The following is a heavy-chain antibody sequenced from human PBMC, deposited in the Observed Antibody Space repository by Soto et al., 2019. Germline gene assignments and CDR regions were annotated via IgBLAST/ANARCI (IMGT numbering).Heavy chain of an antibody. Sequence: LRLSCAASGFTFSSYSLHWVRQAPGKGLEWVEVISSDGSTTYYADSVKGRFTVSRDNSRNTMYLQMNRLRTDDTAVYYGAGGVGSLSPGFDLWGQVTLVTVSA. CDR2: ISSDGSTT. V-gene: IGHV3-30*04. J-gene: IGHJ4*02. D-gene: IGHD1-26*01. CDR1: GFTFSSYS. CDR3: AGGVGSLSPGFDL.